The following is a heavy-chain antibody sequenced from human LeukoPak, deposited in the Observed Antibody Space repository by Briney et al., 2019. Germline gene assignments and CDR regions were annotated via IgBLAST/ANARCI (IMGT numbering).Heavy chain of an antibody. D-gene: IGHD6-19*01. J-gene: IGHJ4*02. V-gene: IGHV3-23*01. Sequence: PGGSLRLSCAASGFTFSSSAMSWVRQVPGKGLEWVSGISASGGSTYYADSVRGRFTISRDNSKNTLYLQMNSLRAEDTAVYSCARDGGIAVAGTFDYWGQGILVTVSS. CDR2: ISASGGST. CDR3: ARDGGIAVAGTFDY. CDR1: GFTFSSSA.